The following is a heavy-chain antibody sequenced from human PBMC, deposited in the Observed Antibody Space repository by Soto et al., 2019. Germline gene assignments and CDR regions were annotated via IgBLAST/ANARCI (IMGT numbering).Heavy chain of an antibody. CDR2: MNPNVGHT. Sequence: QVQLVQSGAEVQKPGASVKVSCKASGYMFTTYDIMWVRQAPGQGLEGVGGMNPNVGHTGYAQKFQGRVTMTRDSSIRTDYLELMSLRSDDTAVDYCARAATAYYGLGSGADYWGQGTLVTVSS. D-gene: IGHD3-10*01. CDR3: ARAATAYYGLGSGADY. J-gene: IGHJ4*02. CDR1: GYMFTTYD. V-gene: IGHV1-8*01.